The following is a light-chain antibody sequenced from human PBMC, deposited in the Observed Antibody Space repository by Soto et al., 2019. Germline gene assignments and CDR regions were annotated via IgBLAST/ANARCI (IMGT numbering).Light chain of an antibody. CDR1: QSVLYSSNNKNY. J-gene: IGKJ1*01. CDR3: QQYYRPWT. Sequence: DIVMTQSPDSLAVSLGERATINCKSSQSVLYSSNNKNYLAWYQQKPGQPPKLLIYWASTRESGVPDRFSGRGSGTAFTLTTSSLQAEDVAVYYCQQYYRPWTFGQGTNVEIK. CDR2: WAS. V-gene: IGKV4-1*01.